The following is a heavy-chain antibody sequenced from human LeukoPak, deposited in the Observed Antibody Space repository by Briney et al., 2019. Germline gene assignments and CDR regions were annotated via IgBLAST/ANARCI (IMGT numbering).Heavy chain of an antibody. CDR1: GGSISSGGYY. D-gene: IGHD3-10*01. CDR3: AREFGELLSIDY. J-gene: IGHJ4*02. V-gene: IGHV4-31*03. CDR2: IYYSGST. Sequence: SETLSLTCTVSGGSISSGGYYWSRIRQHPGKGLEWIGYIYYSGSTYYNPSLKSRVTISVDTSKNQFSLKLSSVTAADTAVYYCAREFGELLSIDYWGQGTLVTVSS.